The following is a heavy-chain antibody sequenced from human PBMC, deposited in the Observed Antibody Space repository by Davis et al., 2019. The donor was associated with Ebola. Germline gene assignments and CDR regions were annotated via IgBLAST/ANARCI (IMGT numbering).Heavy chain of an antibody. V-gene: IGHV3-30*02. J-gene: IGHJ4*02. Sequence: PGGSLRLSCAASGFTFSSYGMHWVRQAPGKGLEWVAFIRYDGSNKYYADSVKGRFTISRDNSKNTLSLQMNSLRAEDTAVYYCVTKGEVHWGQGTLVTVSS. D-gene: IGHD3-16*01. CDR2: IRYDGSNK. CDR1: GFTFSSYG. CDR3: VTKGEVH.